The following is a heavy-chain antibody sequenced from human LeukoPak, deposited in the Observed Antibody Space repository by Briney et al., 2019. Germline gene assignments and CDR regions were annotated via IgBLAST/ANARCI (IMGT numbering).Heavy chain of an antibody. D-gene: IGHD6-13*01. V-gene: IGHV3-7*01. CDR3: AREWQGGIAAAGTRIEGDY. CDR2: IKQDGREK. CDR1: GFSVSGYW. J-gene: IGHJ4*02. Sequence: GGSLRLSCAVSGFSVSGYWMTWVRQAPGKGLEWVANIKQDGREKNYVDSVKGRFTVSRDNAENSLFLQMNSLRVEDTAVYYCAREWQGGIAAAGTRIEGDYWGQGTLVAVSS.